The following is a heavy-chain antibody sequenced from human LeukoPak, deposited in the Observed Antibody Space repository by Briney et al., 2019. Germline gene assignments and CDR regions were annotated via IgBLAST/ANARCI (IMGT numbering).Heavy chain of an antibody. J-gene: IGHJ4*02. D-gene: IGHD3-3*01. CDR3: ATDRKLRFLEWSLDFDY. CDR1: GYTLTELS. V-gene: IGHV1-24*01. Sequence: ASVKVSCKVSGYTLTELSMHWVRQAPGKGLEWMGGFDPEDGETIYAQKFQGRVTMTEDTSTDTVYMELSSLRSEDTAVYYCATDRKLRFLEWSLDFDYWGQGTLVTVSS. CDR2: FDPEDGET.